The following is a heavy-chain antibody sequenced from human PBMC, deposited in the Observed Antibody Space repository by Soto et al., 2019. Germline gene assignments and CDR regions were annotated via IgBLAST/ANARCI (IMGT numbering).Heavy chain of an antibody. CDR2: ISYDGSNK. V-gene: IGHV3-30*18. J-gene: IGHJ6*02. Sequence: QVQLVESGGGVVQPGRSLRLSCAASGFTFSNYDMYWVRQAPGKGLEWVAVISYDGSNKYYEDSVKGRFTISRDNPKNTLNLQMNSRRTEDTAVYYCAKDSYGMDVWGQGTTVIVS. CDR3: AKDSYGMDV. CDR1: GFTFSNYD.